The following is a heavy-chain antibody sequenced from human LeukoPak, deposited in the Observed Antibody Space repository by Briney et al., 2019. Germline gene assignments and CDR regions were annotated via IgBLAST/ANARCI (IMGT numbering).Heavy chain of an antibody. Sequence: TSETLSLTCTVSGGSISSGGYYWSWIRQHPGKGLEWIGYIYYSGSTYYNPSLKSRVTISVDTSKNQFSLKLSSVTAADTAVYYCARAKWAAAGSPNWFDPWGQGTLVTVSS. V-gene: IGHV4-31*03. J-gene: IGHJ5*02. CDR3: ARAKWAAAGSPNWFDP. CDR1: GGSISSGGYY. CDR2: IYYSGST. D-gene: IGHD6-13*01.